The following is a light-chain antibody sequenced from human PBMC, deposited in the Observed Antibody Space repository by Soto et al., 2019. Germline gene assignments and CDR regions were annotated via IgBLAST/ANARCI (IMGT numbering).Light chain of an antibody. J-gene: IGKJ5*01. V-gene: IGKV1-16*01. CDR2: SAS. Sequence: DIQMTQSPSSLSASVGDRVTITCRASQDISNFLAWYQQIPGKAPKSLIYSASSLQSGVPSRFIGSGSGTDFTLTNSGLLPKDVATYYCQHDHNYPISIGQGTLLENK. CDR1: QDISNF. CDR3: QHDHNYPIS.